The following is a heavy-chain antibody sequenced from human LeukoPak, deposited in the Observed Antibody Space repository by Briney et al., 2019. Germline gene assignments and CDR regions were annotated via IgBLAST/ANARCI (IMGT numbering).Heavy chain of an antibody. D-gene: IGHD3-3*01. J-gene: IGHJ5*02. CDR3: ARVRNAYDFWSGRGSGWFDP. CDR1: GGSISSYY. Sequence: KPSETLSLTCSVSGGSISSYYWSWIRQPAGKGLEWIGRIYTSGSTNYNPSLKSRVTMSVDTSKNQFSLKLSSVTAADTAVYYCARVRNAYDFWSGRGSGWFDPWGQGTLVTVSS. V-gene: IGHV4-4*07. CDR2: IYTSGST.